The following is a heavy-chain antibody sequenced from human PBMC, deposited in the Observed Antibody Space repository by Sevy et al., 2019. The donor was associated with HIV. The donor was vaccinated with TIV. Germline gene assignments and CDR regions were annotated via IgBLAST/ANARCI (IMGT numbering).Heavy chain of an antibody. CDR1: GLTFSTYG. D-gene: IGHD5-18*01. CDR3: AKTYADTTMDLYYYDS. J-gene: IGHJ4*02. CDR2: ISGDGSNT. Sequence: GVSLRLSCAASGLTFSTYGMHWVRQAPGKGLEWVALISGDGSNTYYAGSVTGRFTISRDNSKNTLYLQMNSLRADDTAMYYCAKTYADTTMDLYYYDSWGQGTLVTVSS. V-gene: IGHV3-30*18.